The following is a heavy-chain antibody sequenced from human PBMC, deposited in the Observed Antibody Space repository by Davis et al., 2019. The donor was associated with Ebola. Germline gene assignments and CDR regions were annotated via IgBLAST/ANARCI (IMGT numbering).Heavy chain of an antibody. CDR3: ARGPRGCSSTSCYKGYFDY. D-gene: IGHD2-2*02. CDR1: GFTFSSYA. V-gene: IGHV3-23*01. CDR2: ISGSGGST. J-gene: IGHJ4*02. Sequence: GESLKISCAASGFTFSSYAMSWVRQAPGKGLEWVSAISGSGGSTYYADSVKGRFTISRDNSKNTLYLQMNSLRAEDTAVYYCARGPRGCSSTSCYKGYFDYWGQGTLVTVSS.